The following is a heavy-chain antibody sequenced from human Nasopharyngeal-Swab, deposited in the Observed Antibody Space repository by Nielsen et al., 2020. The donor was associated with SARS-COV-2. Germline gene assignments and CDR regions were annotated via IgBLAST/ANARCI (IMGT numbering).Heavy chain of an antibody. Sequence: SETLSLTCAVYGGSFTDYYWTWIRQPPGKGLEWIGEINHRGSTNYNPSLKSRVTISADTSKNQFSLKLTSVTAADTAVYYCARDTAYIPSGFDPWGQGTLVTVSS. CDR3: ARDTAYIPSGFDP. D-gene: IGHD2-2*02. V-gene: IGHV4-34*01. CDR2: INHRGST. CDR1: GGSFTDYY. J-gene: IGHJ5*02.